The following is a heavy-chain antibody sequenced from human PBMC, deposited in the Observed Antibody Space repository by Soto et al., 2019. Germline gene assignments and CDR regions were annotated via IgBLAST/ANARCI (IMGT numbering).Heavy chain of an antibody. D-gene: IGHD2-15*01. V-gene: IGHV1-69*06. CDR1: GGTFSSYA. J-gene: IGHJ4*02. Sequence: WASVKVSCKASGGTFSSYAISWVRQAPGQGLEWMGGIIPIFGTANYAQKFQGRVTITADKSTSTAYMELSSLRSEDTAVYYCARDRGREYFDYWGQGTLVTVSS. CDR3: ARDRGREYFDY. CDR2: IIPIFGTA.